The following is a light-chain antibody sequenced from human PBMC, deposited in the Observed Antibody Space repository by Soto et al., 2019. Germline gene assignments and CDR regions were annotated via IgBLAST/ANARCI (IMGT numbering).Light chain of an antibody. CDR1: SGDVGGYYY. CDR2: EVT. Sequence: QSALTQPASVSGSPGQSITISCTGTSGDVGGYYYVSWFQQHPGQAPKLLIYEVTTRPSGVSTRFSGSKSGNTASLTISGLQAEDEADYHCSSYSSSGTLFVFGTGTKLTVL. CDR3: SSYSSSGTLFV. J-gene: IGLJ1*01. V-gene: IGLV2-14*01.